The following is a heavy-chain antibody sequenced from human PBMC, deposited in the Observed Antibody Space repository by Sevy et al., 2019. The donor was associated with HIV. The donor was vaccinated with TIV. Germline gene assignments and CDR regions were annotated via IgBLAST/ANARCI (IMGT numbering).Heavy chain of an antibody. Sequence: GGSLRLSCAASGFTFSSYWMHWVRQAPGKGLVWVSRINSDGSSTSYADSVKGRFTISRDNFKSTLYLQMNRVRGEDTAIYYCVKVKSSSSGLDFLFQSWGQGTLVTVSS. V-gene: IGHV3-74*01. CDR2: INSDGSST. CDR3: VKVKSSSSGLDFLFQS. J-gene: IGHJ5*02. CDR1: GFTFSSYW. D-gene: IGHD6-6*01.